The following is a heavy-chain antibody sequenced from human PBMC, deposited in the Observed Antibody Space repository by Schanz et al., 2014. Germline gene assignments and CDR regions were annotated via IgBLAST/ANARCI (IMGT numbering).Heavy chain of an antibody. J-gene: IGHJ5*01. CDR3: AKDLYNYGIFDS. CDR2: MSGSGSTA. V-gene: IGHV3-23*04. CDR1: GFTFSNHA. Sequence: EVQLVESEGGLVQPGGSLRLSCAASGFTFSNHALSWVRQAPGKGLEWVSGMSGSGSTADYADSVKGRFTISRDNSRKTLYLQMNSLRADDTAVYYCAKDLYNYGIFDSWGQGTLVTVSS. D-gene: IGHD3-16*01.